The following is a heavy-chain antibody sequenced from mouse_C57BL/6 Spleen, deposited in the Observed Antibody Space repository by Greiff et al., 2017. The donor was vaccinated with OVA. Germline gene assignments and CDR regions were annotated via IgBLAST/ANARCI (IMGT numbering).Heavy chain of an antibody. J-gene: IGHJ2*01. V-gene: IGHV1-69*01. CDR1: GYTFTSYW. D-gene: IGHD4-1*01. CDR3: ARGGLGRGYFDY. CDR2: IDPSDSYT. Sequence: QVQLQQPGAELVMPGASVKLSCKASGYTFTSYWMHWVKQRPGQGLEWIGEIDPSDSYTNYNQKFKGKSTLTVDKSSSTAYMQLSSLTSEDSAVYYCARGGLGRGYFDYWGQGTTLTVSS.